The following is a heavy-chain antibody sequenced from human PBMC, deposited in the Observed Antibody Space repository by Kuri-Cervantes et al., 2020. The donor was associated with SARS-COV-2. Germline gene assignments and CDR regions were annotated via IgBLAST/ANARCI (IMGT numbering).Heavy chain of an antibody. Sequence: GESLKISCAASGFTFSSYDMHWVRQATGKGLEWVSAIGTAGDTYYPGSVKGRFTISRENAKNSLYLQMNSLRAGDTAVYYCARGYYDSSGYPLGWYLDLWGRGTLVTVSS. V-gene: IGHV3-13*04. D-gene: IGHD3-22*01. CDR3: ARGYYDSSGYPLGWYLDL. CDR2: IGTAGDT. J-gene: IGHJ2*01. CDR1: GFTFSSYD.